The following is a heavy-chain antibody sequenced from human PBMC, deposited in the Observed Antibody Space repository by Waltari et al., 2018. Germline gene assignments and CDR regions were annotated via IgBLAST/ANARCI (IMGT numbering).Heavy chain of an antibody. CDR2: VHGSGRA. CDR1: GDSVSSSYW. CDR3: ARDRGRGLYLDT. J-gene: IGHJ4*02. V-gene: IGHV4-4*02. D-gene: IGHD2-15*01. Sequence: QLQESGPGLMKPSGTLSLSCAVSGDSVSSSYWWSWVRQSPQTGLEWIGQVHGSGRANCNPSFASRVTVSLDTSNNQFSLEVTSATAADTAVYFCARDRGRGLYLDTWGPGTLVTVSP.